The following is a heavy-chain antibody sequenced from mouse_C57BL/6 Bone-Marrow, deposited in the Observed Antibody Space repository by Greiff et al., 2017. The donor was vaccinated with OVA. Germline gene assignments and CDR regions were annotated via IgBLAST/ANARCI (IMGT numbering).Heavy chain of an antibody. CDR2: INPSNGGT. CDR1: GYTFTSYW. V-gene: IGHV1-53*01. D-gene: IGHD2-3*01. Sequence: QVQLQQSGTELVKPGASVKLSCKASGYTFTSYWMHWVKQRPGQGLEWIGNINPSNGGTNYNEKFKSKATLTVDKSSSTAYMQLSSLTSEDSAVYYCARSDYDGYYDWYFDVWGTGTTVTVSS. J-gene: IGHJ1*03. CDR3: ARSDYDGYYDWYFDV.